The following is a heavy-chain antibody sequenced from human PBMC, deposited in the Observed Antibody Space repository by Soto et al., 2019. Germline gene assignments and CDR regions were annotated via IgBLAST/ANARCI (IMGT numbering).Heavy chain of an antibody. V-gene: IGHV4-39*01. CDR1: GGSISSSSYY. D-gene: IGHD2-15*01. CDR3: ARQTEGYCSGGSCYYFDY. Sequence: SETLSLTCTVSGGSISSSSYYWGWIRQPPGKGLEWIGSIYYSGSTYYNPSLKSRVTISVDTSKNQFSLKLSSVTAADTAVYYCARQTEGYCSGGSCYYFDYWGQGTLVTVSS. CDR2: IYYSGST. J-gene: IGHJ4*02.